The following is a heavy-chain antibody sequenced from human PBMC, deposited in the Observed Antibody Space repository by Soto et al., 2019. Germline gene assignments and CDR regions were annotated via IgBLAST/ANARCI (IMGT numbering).Heavy chain of an antibody. J-gene: IGHJ6*02. CDR3: AIGGGQIYYKGLDV. CDR1: GLFFSDYY. CDR2: ISGTGDTK. V-gene: IGHV3-11*01. D-gene: IGHD3-10*01. Sequence: TGGSLRLSCAASGLFFSDYYLSWIRQAPGKALECVAHISGTGDTKYYADSVTGRFTISRDNPKNSLYLQMNSLRPEDAAVYYCAIGGGQIYYKGLDVWGQGTTVTVSS.